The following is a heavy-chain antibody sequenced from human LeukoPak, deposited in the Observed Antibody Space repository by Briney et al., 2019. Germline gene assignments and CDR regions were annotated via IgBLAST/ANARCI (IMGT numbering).Heavy chain of an antibody. CDR2: IFYSGSA. CDR3: ARSDPGYSYGYLDY. Sequence: SSETLSLTCTVSGGSISSYYWSWIRQPPGKGLEWIGYIFYSGSASYNPSLKSRVTTSLDTSKNQFSLKLSSVTAADTAVYYCARSDPGYSYGYLDYWGQGTLVTVSS. CDR1: GGSISSYY. V-gene: IGHV4-59*01. J-gene: IGHJ4*02. D-gene: IGHD5-18*01.